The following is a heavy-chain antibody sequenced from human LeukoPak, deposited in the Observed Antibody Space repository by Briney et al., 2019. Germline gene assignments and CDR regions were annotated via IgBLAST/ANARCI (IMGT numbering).Heavy chain of an antibody. D-gene: IGHD1-1*01. V-gene: IGHV3-15*01. Sequence: PGGSLRLSCAASGFTFSNAWMSWVRQAPGKGLEWVGRIKSKTDGGTTDYAAPVKGRFTISRDDSKNTLYLQMNSLKTEDTAVYYCTTDSNWNDAFDIWGQGTMVTVSS. J-gene: IGHJ3*02. CDR3: TTDSNWNDAFDI. CDR2: IKSKTDGGTT. CDR1: GFTFSNAW.